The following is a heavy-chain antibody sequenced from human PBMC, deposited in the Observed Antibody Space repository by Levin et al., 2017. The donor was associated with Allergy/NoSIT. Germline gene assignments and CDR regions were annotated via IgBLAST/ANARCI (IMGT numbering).Heavy chain of an antibody. V-gene: IGHV4-39*01. Sequence: GSLRLSCNVSGGSISSSSYYWGWIRQPPGKGLEWIGSIYYSGSTYYNPSLKSRVTISVDTSKNKFSLKLSSVTAADTAVYYCARRRSDRMEVHDYWGQGTLVTVSS. J-gene: IGHJ4*02. CDR1: GGSISSSSYY. CDR3: ARRRSDRMEVHDY. CDR2: IYYSGST. D-gene: IGHD6-19*01.